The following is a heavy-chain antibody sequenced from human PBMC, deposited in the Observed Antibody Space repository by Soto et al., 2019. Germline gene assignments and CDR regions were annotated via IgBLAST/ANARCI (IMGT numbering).Heavy chain of an antibody. D-gene: IGHD2-2*01. Sequence: GGSLRLSCAASGFTFSNAWMNWVRQAPGKGLEWVGRIKSKTDGGTTDYAAPVKGRFTISRDDSKNTLYLQMNSLKTEDTAVYYCARATQLSNRGVRGLFDPWGQGTLVTVSS. V-gene: IGHV3-15*07. CDR3: ARATQLSNRGVRGLFDP. CDR2: IKSKTDGGTT. J-gene: IGHJ5*02. CDR1: GFTFSNAW.